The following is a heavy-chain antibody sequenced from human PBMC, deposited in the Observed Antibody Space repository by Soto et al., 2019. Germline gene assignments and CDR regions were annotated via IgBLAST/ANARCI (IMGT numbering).Heavy chain of an antibody. CDR3: AGNNYYDIGGVIDY. D-gene: IGHD3-22*01. CDR2: IFSSGST. J-gene: IGHJ4*02. V-gene: IGHV4-31*03. Sequence: QVQLQESGPGLAKPSQTLSLSCTVSGVSISSGTFYWTWIRQYPGKGLEWIGYIFSSGSTNYNPSLRSRVTISRDTSKNQFSLILSSVTAADTAVYYCAGNNYYDIGGVIDYWGQGTLVTVSS. CDR1: GVSISSGTFY.